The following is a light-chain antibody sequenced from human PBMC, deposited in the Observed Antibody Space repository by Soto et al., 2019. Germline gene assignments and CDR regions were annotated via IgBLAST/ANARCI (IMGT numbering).Light chain of an antibody. V-gene: IGKV3-15*01. CDR2: GAS. CDR3: QQYHNWPPYT. CDR1: QSVSTS. J-gene: IGKJ2*01. Sequence: EIVMTQSPATLSVSPGERATLSCRASQSVSTSLAWYQQKPGQAPRLLIYGASTRATGIPARFSGSGSETEFTLTISSLQSEDFAVYYCQQYHNWPPYTFGQGTKLEIK.